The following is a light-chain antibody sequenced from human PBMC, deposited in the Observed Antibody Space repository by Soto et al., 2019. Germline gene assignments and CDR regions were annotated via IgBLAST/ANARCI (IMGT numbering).Light chain of an antibody. V-gene: IGKV3-20*01. CDR2: GAS. J-gene: IGKJ1*01. CDR1: QSVSSGY. Sequence: EIVLTQSPGTLSLSPGERATLSCRASQSVSSGYLAWYQQKVGQAPRLLIYGASSRATGIPDRFSGSGSGTDFTLTISRLEPEDSAVYYCQQYDSSPWTFGQGTKVEIK. CDR3: QQYDSSPWT.